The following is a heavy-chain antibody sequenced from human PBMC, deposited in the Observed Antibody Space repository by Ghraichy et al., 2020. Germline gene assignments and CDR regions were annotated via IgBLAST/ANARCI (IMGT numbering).Heavy chain of an antibody. J-gene: IGHJ4*02. Sequence: SCAASGFTFYSYAMSWVRQAPGKGLEWVSGISRSGTSTYYADSVKGRFTISRDNSKSTLNLQMNSLRAEDTAVYYCASGDFWSGYRFDYWGQGTLVTVSS. D-gene: IGHD3-3*01. CDR2: ISRSGTST. CDR3: ASGDFWSGYRFDY. CDR1: GFTFYSYA. V-gene: IGHV3-23*01.